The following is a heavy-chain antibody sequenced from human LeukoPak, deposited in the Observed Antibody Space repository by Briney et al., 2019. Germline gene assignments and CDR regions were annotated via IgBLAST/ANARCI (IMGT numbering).Heavy chain of an antibody. CDR1: GFTFNSYW. J-gene: IGHJ4*02. CDR3: ARGPMVRTNHFDY. Sequence: PGGSLRLSCAASGFTFNSYWMHWVRQAPGKGLVWVSRINSDGSRTSYADSVKGRFTISRDNAKNTLYLQMNSLRAEDTAVYYCARGPMVRTNHFDYWGQGTLVTVSS. CDR2: INSDGSRT. D-gene: IGHD3-10*01. V-gene: IGHV3-74*01.